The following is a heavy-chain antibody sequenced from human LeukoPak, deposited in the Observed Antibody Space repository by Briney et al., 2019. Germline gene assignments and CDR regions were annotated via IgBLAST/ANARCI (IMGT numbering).Heavy chain of an antibody. D-gene: IGHD3/OR15-3a*01. V-gene: IGHV1-46*01. J-gene: IGHJ4*02. Sequence: ASVKVSCKASEYTFTSYYMHWVRQAPGQGLEWMGIISPSSGSTSYAQMFQGRVAMTRDTSTSTVYMELSSLRYEDTAVYYCARLGTGGRGYYFAYWGQGTLVTVSS. CDR2: ISPSSGST. CDR1: EYTFTSYY. CDR3: ARLGTGGRGYYFAY.